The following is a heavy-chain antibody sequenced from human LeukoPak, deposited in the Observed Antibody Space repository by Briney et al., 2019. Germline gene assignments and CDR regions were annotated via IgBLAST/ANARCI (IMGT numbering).Heavy chain of an antibody. D-gene: IGHD5-12*01. CDR1: GYTFTDYY. Sequence: PGASVKVSCKASGYTFTDYYMHWVRQAPGQGLEWMGWINPNNGGTHYAQKFQGRVTMTRDTSISTAYMELSRLRSDNTAVYYCASLYVDIVPTETKDDYWGQGTLVTVSS. V-gene: IGHV1-2*02. CDR3: ASLYVDIVPTETKDDY. CDR2: INPNNGGT. J-gene: IGHJ4*02.